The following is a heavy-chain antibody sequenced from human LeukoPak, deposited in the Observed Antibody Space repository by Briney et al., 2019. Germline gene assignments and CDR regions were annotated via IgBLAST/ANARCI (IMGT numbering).Heavy chain of an antibody. Sequence: PSETLSLTCTVSGGSISSSSYYWGWVRQPPGKGLEWIGSTYYSGSTYYNPSLKSRVTISVDTSKNQFSLKLSSVTAADTAVYYCAREGFYGSGSLDYWGQGTLVTVSS. D-gene: IGHD3-10*01. CDR2: TYYSGST. CDR3: AREGFYGSGSLDY. CDR1: GGSISSSSYY. V-gene: IGHV4-39*07. J-gene: IGHJ4*02.